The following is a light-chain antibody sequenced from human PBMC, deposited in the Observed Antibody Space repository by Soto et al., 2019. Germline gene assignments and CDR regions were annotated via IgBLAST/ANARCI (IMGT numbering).Light chain of an antibody. CDR1: QSVTNNY. V-gene: IGKV3-20*01. CDR3: QLYGSSVT. Sequence: EIVLTQSPGTLSLSPGERATLSCGASQSVTNNYLAWYQQKPGQSPRLLISGASTRATGIPDRFSGSGSGTDFTLTSSSLDPEDFAVYFCQLYGSSVTFGQGTRLEIK. J-gene: IGKJ5*01. CDR2: GAS.